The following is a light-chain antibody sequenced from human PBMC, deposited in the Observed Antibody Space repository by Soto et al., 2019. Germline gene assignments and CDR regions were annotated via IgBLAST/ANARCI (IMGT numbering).Light chain of an antibody. V-gene: IGKV1-39*01. Sequence: DIQMTQSPSSLSASVGDRVTISCRASQSVSSYVNWYQLIPGKAPKLLMYAASTLQSGVPSRFSGGGSGTDFTLTTSNLQPEDFATYFCQQSFGTPPWTFGQGTKVDIK. CDR2: AAS. CDR3: QQSFGTPPWT. J-gene: IGKJ1*01. CDR1: QSVSSY.